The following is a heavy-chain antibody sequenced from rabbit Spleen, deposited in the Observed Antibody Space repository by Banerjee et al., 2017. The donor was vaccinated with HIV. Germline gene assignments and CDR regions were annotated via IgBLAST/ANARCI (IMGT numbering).Heavy chain of an antibody. CDR3: ARRITDYNYACDL. CDR2: IDSGSSGFT. Sequence: QEQLVESGGGLVKPEGSLTLTCKASGFSFSDRDVMCWVRQAPGKGLEWIACIDSGSSGFTYYASWAKGRFTISKTSSTTVTLQMTRLTAADTATYFCARRITDYNYACDLWGQGTLVTVS. J-gene: IGHJ4*01. V-gene: IGHV1S45*01. CDR1: GFSFSDRDV. D-gene: IGHD6-1*01.